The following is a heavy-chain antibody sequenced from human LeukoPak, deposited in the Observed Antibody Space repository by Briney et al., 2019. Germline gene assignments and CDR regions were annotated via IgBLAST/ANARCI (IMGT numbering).Heavy chain of an antibody. CDR3: AKESTMVRGVVAAFDY. J-gene: IGHJ4*02. V-gene: IGHV3-23*01. D-gene: IGHD3-10*01. CDR1: GFTFSSYA. CDR2: ISGSGGST. Sequence: GGSLRLSCAASGFTFSSYAMSWVRQAPGKGLEWVSAISGSGGSTYYADSVKGRFTISRDNSKNTLYLQMNSLRAEDTAVYYCAKESTMVRGVVAAFDYWGQGTLVTVSS.